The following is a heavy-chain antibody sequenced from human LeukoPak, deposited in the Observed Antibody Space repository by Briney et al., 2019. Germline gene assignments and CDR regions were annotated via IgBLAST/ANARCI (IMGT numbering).Heavy chain of an antibody. CDR2: ISSSCSYI. Sequence: PGGSLRLSCAASTFTFSSYTMNGVHQAPGTGLEGVSSISSSCSYIYYADSLKGRFTVSRDNARKSLYLQMNSLRAEDTAVYYCARASDHDWGSYRWDAFDIWGQGTMVTVSS. V-gene: IGHV3-21*01. CDR1: TFTFSSYT. J-gene: IGHJ3*02. CDR3: ARASDHDWGSYRWDAFDI. D-gene: IGHD3-16*02.